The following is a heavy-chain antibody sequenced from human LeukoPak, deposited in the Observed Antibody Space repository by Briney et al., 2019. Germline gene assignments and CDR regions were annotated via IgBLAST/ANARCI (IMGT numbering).Heavy chain of an antibody. Sequence: GSLRLSCAASGFTFSSYGMHWVRQAPGKGLEWVAFIRYDGSNKYYADSVKGRFTISRDNSKNTLYLQMNSLRAEDTAVYYCAKDPRAASYNWFDPWGQGTLVTVSS. J-gene: IGHJ5*02. V-gene: IGHV3-30*02. CDR1: GFTFSSYG. D-gene: IGHD2-15*01. CDR2: IRYDGSNK. CDR3: AKDPRAASYNWFDP.